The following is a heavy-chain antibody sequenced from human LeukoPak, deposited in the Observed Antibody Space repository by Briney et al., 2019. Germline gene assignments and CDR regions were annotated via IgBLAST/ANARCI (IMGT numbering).Heavy chain of an antibody. Sequence: PSETLSLTCTVSGGSITRSSYYWGWIRQPPGKGLEWIGSIYYSGSTYYNPSLKSRVTISVDTSKNQFSLKLSSVTAADTAVYYCASSIAAAGTWGQGTLVTVSS. CDR1: GGSITRSSYY. V-gene: IGHV4-39*07. CDR3: ASSIAAAGT. CDR2: IYYSGST. J-gene: IGHJ5*02. D-gene: IGHD6-13*01.